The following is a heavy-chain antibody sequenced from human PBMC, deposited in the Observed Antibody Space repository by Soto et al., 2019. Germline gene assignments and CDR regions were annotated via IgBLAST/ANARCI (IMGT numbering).Heavy chain of an antibody. D-gene: IGHD4-17*01. V-gene: IGHV3-23*01. CDR2: ISGSGGST. J-gene: IGHJ4*02. CDR1: GFTFSSYA. CDR3: AKSLSGEVEY. Sequence: PGGSLRLSFAASGFTFSSYAIIGVRQAPGKGLEWVSAISGSGGSTYYADSVKGRFTISRDNSKNTLYLQMNSLRAEDTAVYYCAKSLSGEVEYWGQGTLVTVSS.